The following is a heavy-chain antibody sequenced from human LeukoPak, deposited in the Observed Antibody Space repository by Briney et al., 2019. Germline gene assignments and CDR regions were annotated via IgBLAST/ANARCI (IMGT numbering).Heavy chain of an antibody. CDR1: GFTFSNYN. J-gene: IGHJ6*03. D-gene: IGHD1-26*01. CDR2: ITSSSTYI. V-gene: IGHV3-21*01. Sequence: GGSLRLSCAASGFTFSNYNMNWVRQAPGKGLEWVSSITSSSTYIYYADPVKGRFTISRDNAKNSLYLQMNSLRAEDTAVYYCARDPYSGNYGAYYYYYMDVWGKGTTVTISS. CDR3: ARDPYSGNYGAYYYYYMDV.